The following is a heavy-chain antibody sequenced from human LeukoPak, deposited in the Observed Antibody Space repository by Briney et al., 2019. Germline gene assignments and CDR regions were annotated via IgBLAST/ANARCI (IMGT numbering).Heavy chain of an antibody. V-gene: IGHV4-59*13. CDR3: ARMGGITVAGYWYFDL. Sequence: PSETLSLTCTVSGGSINSYYWSWMRQPPGKRLEWIGHNYSSGSTNYSPSLKSRVTPSADTSKNQFSLRLSSVTAADTAVYYCARMGGITVAGYWYFDLWGRGTLVTVSS. CDR2: NYSSGST. J-gene: IGHJ2*01. CDR1: GGSINSYY. D-gene: IGHD6-19*01.